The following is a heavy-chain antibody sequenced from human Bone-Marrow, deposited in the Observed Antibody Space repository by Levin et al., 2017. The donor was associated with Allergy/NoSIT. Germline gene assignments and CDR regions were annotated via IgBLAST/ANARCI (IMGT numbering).Heavy chain of an antibody. CDR1: GGSFSGYY. Sequence: SETLSLTCAVYGGSFSGYYWSWIRQPPGKGLEWIGEINHSGSTNYNPSLKSRVTISVDTSKNQFSLKLSSVTAADTAVYYCARGSPYGQTYYYYYGMDVWGQGTTVTVSS. D-gene: IGHD3-10*01. CDR3: ARGSPYGQTYYYYYGMDV. V-gene: IGHV4-34*01. CDR2: INHSGST. J-gene: IGHJ6*02.